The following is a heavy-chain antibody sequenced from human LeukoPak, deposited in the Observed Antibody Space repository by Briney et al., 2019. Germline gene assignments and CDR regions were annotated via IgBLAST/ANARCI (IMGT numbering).Heavy chain of an antibody. D-gene: IGHD6-13*01. CDR2: IYYSVST. V-gene: IGHV4-30-4*01. CDR3: ASPIAAAGTGEGAFDI. CDR1: GGSISSGDYY. J-gene: IGHJ3*02. Sequence: SETLSLTCTVSGGSISSGDYYWSWIRQPPGKGLEWIGYIYYSVSTYYNPSLKSRVTISVDTSKTQFSLKLSSVTAADTAVYYCASPIAAAGTGEGAFDIWGQGTMVTVSS.